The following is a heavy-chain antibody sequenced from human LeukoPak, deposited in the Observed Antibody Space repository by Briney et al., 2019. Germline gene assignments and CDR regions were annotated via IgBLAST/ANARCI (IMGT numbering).Heavy chain of an antibody. CDR1: GYRFTSHW. CDR2: IYPGDSDT. CDR3: ARLGWGSSSSCYYGMDV. J-gene: IGHJ6*02. Sequence: RGESLKTSCQGSGYRFTSHWLGWVRQMPGKGLEWIGIIYPGDSDTRYRPSFQGQVTISADKSITTAYLQWSRLKASDTAMYDCARLGWGSSSSCYYGMDVWGQGTTVTVSS. V-gene: IGHV5-51*01. D-gene: IGHD2-2*01.